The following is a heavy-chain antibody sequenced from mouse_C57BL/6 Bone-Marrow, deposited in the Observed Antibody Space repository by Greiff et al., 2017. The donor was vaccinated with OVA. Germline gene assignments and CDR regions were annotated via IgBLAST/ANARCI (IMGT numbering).Heavy chain of an antibody. D-gene: IGHD1-1*01. CDR3: ARTSPYYYGSSYWYFDV. CDR1: GFTFSDYY. V-gene: IGHV5-16*01. Sequence: DVMLVESEGGLVQPGRSMKLSCTASGFTFSDYYMAWVRQVPEKGLEWVANINYDGSSTYYLDSLKSRFIISRDNAKNILYLQMSSLKSEDTATYYCARTSPYYYGSSYWYFDVWGTGTTVTVSS. CDR2: INYDGSST. J-gene: IGHJ1*03.